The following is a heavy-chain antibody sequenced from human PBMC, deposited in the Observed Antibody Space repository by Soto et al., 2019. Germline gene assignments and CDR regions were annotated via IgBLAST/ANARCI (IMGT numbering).Heavy chain of an antibody. Sequence: GGSLRLSCAASGFTFSSYAMSWVRQAPGKGLEWVSAISGSGGSTYYADSVKGRFTISRDNSKNTLYLQMNSLRAEDTAVYYCAKARCSSTSCYAGVAKGWFDPWGQGTLVTVSS. CDR3: AKARCSSTSCYAGVAKGWFDP. J-gene: IGHJ5*02. D-gene: IGHD2-2*01. CDR1: GFTFSSYA. CDR2: ISGSGGST. V-gene: IGHV3-23*01.